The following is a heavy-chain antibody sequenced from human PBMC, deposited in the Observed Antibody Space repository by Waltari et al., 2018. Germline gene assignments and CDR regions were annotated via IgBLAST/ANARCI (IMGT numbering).Heavy chain of an antibody. D-gene: IGHD3-22*01. CDR1: GFIFSRYE. V-gene: IGHV3-48*03. CDR2: ISSSGSTT. CDR3: ARVGPGSGYGGIVNAFDI. J-gene: IGHJ3*02. Sequence: EVQLVESGGGLVQPGGSLRLSCAASGFIFSRYEMNWVRQAPGKGLGGVSYISSSGSTTYYGDSVKGRFTISRDDAKNSLDLQMNSLRVEDTAVYYCARVGPGSGYGGIVNAFDIWGLGTMITVSS.